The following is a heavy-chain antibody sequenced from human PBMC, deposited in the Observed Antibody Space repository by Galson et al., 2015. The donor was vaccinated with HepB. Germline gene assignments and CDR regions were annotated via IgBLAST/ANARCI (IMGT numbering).Heavy chain of an antibody. CDR3: ARSGDGTRGTFDT. J-gene: IGHJ4*02. CDR1: GDSVSKNNNY. Sequence: ETLSLTCAVYGDSVSKNNNYWGWIRQPPGKGLEWIGTVSYLGTNYPRPPLKSRVSMSVDTSDNQIFLTLGSVTAADTAVYFCARSGDGTRGTFDTWGQGIEVVVSS. CDR2: VSYLGTN. V-gene: IGHV4-39*01. D-gene: IGHD1-14*01.